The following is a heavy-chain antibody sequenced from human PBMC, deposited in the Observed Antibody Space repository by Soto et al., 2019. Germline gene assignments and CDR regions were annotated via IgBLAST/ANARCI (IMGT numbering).Heavy chain of an antibody. Sequence: GESLKISCKGSGNTFTSYWIGWVRQVPGKGLEWMGIIFPGDSDTRYSPSFQGQVTMSADKCISTAYLHWSSLKASDTALCYCARLLYSYGPFDYWGQGTMLTVTS. D-gene: IGHD5-18*01. CDR2: IFPGDSDT. CDR1: GNTFTSYW. J-gene: IGHJ4*02. V-gene: IGHV5-51*01. CDR3: ARLLYSYGPFDY.